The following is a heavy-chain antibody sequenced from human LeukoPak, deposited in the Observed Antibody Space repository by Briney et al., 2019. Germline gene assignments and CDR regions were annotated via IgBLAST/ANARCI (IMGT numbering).Heavy chain of an antibody. CDR1: GGTFSSYA. J-gene: IGHJ3*02. CDR3: ARGYYDSSGYYGRDAFDI. D-gene: IGHD3-22*01. V-gene: IGHV1-69*01. Sequence: ASVKVSCKASGGTFSSYAISWVRQAPGQGLEWMGGIIPIFGTANYAQKFQGRVTITADESTSTAYMELSSLRSEDTAVYYCARGYYDSSGYYGRDAFDIWGQGTMVTVSS. CDR2: IIPIFGTA.